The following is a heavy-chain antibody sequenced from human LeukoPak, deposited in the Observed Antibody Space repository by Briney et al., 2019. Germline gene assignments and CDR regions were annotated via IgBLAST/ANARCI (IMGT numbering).Heavy chain of an antibody. Sequence: GGSLRLSFVASGFIFSKAWMSWVRQAPGKGLEWVDRIKSRTEGGTIDYDAAVKGRFTISRDDSKNTLYLQMNSLKTEDTAVYYCTTGYAPFFDYWGQGTLVTVSS. V-gene: IGHV3-15*01. CDR1: GFIFSKAW. D-gene: IGHD2-2*01. CDR2: IKSRTEGGTI. J-gene: IGHJ4*02. CDR3: TTGYAPFFDY.